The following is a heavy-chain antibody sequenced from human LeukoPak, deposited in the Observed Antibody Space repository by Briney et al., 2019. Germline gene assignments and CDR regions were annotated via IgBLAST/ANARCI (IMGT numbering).Heavy chain of an antibody. CDR2: LYYTGNT. D-gene: IGHD2-15*01. CDR1: GGPIRSSSYH. CDR3: ASVPMFYCGYGRCDILNWFDP. V-gene: IGHV4-39*01. J-gene: IGHJ5*02. Sequence: SETLSHTCTVSGGPIRSSSYHWALIRQPPAKGVECNGTLYYTGNTYFNPPLKSPVTISVDMSKNQCSLKVTAVTAADTAVYYCASVPMFYCGYGRCDILNWFDPWGQGTVVTVTS.